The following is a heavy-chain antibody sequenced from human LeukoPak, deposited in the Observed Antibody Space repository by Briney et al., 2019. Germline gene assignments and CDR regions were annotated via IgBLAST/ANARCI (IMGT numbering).Heavy chain of an antibody. J-gene: IGHJ4*02. Sequence: SETLSLTCTVSGGSISSYYWSWIRQPPGKGLEWIGYIYYSGSTKYNPSLKSRVTISVDTSKNQFSLKLSSVTAADTAVYYCARLSGYYGSGIYYWGQGTLVTVSS. CDR3: ARLSGYYGSGIYY. CDR1: GGSISSYY. D-gene: IGHD3-10*01. CDR2: IYYSGST. V-gene: IGHV4-59*01.